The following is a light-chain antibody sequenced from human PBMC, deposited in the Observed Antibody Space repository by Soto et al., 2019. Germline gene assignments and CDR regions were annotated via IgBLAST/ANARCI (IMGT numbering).Light chain of an antibody. CDR2: GAS. CDR3: QQYHNSPIT. V-gene: IGKV3D-15*02. Sequence: EIVMTQSPATLSVSPGERATLSCRASQSVSSNLAWYQQKPGQAPRLLIHGASSRATGIPDRFSGSGSGTDFTLTISRLEPEDFAVYYCQQYHNSPITFGQGTRLEIK. J-gene: IGKJ5*01. CDR1: QSVSSN.